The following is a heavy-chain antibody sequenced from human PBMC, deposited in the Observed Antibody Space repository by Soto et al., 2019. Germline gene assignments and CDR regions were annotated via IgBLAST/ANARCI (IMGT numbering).Heavy chain of an antibody. V-gene: IGHV3-23*01. Sequence: EVQLLESGGGLVQPGGSLRLSCAASGFNFSTYAISWVRQAPGKGLEWVSAVSRSGDFTYYADSVKGRFTVSRDNSDNTVHLQMNSLRVGDTAVYYCAKRPETGFSAFDYWGQGTQVTVSS. D-gene: IGHD3-9*01. CDR2: VSRSGDFT. J-gene: IGHJ4*02. CDR3: AKRPETGFSAFDY. CDR1: GFNFSTYA.